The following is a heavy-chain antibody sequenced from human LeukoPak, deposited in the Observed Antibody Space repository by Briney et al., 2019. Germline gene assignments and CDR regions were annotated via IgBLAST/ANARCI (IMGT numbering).Heavy chain of an antibody. CDR3: ARSNQLLWFGEFNYYYMDV. V-gene: IGHV4-59*08. D-gene: IGHD3-10*01. CDR1: GGSISSYY. J-gene: IGHJ6*03. Sequence: MSSETLSLTCTVSGGSISSYYWSWIRQPPGKGLEWIGYIYYSGSTNYNPSLKGRVTISVDTSKNQFSLKLSSVTAADTAVYYCARSNQLLWFGEFNYYYMDVWGKGTTVTVSS. CDR2: IYYSGST.